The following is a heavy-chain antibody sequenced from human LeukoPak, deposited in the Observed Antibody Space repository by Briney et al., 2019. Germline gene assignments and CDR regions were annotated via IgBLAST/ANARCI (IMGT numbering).Heavy chain of an antibody. D-gene: IGHD3-22*01. Sequence: SETLSLTCSVSGGSINSYYWSWIRQPPGKGLEWIGYVYYSGSTNYHPSLKSRVTISVDTSKNQFSLKLSSVTAADTAVYYCAREQYYYDSSGSDYWGQGTLVTVSS. V-gene: IGHV4-59*12. J-gene: IGHJ4*02. CDR2: VYYSGST. CDR3: AREQYYYDSSGSDY. CDR1: GGSINSYY.